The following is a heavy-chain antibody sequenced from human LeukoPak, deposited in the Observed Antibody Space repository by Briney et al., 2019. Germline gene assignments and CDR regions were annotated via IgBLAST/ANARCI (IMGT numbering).Heavy chain of an antibody. CDR1: GFTFSSYG. D-gene: IGHD3-22*01. Sequence: GGSLRLSCAASGFTFSSYGMHWVRQAPGKGLEWVAVIWYDGSNKYYADSVKGRFTISRDNSKNTLYLQMNSLRAEDTAVYYCARQSGCDSSGYYSDAFDIWGQGTMVTVSS. CDR3: ARQSGCDSSGYYSDAFDI. J-gene: IGHJ3*02. CDR2: IWYDGSNK. V-gene: IGHV3-33*01.